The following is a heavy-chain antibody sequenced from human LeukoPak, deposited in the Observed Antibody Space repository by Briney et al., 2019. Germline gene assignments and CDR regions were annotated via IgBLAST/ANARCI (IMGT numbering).Heavy chain of an antibody. J-gene: IGHJ4*02. V-gene: IGHV3-23*01. CDR2: ISGSGSNT. CDR1: GFTFSTYA. CDR3: AKRGVTPTYYFDW. D-gene: IGHD2-8*01. Sequence: GGSLRLSCAASGFTFSTYAMNWVRQAPGKGLEWVSVISGSGSNTYYADSVKGRFTISRDNSKNTLYLQMNSLRAEDTAVYYCAKRGVTPTYYFDWWGQGTLVTVSS.